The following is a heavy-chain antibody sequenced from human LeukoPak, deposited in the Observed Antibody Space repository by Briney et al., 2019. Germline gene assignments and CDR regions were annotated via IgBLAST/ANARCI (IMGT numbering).Heavy chain of an antibody. CDR1: GFTFSSFG. V-gene: IGHV3-33*01. D-gene: IGHD5-12*01. CDR2: ISYDGTNK. Sequence: GGSLRLSCAASGFTFSSFGMHWVRQAPAKGLEWLAVISYDGTNKYYAESVKGRFTISRDNSKNTLYLQMNSLSAEDTAVYYCARRGAYDFDYWGQGTLVTVSS. CDR3: ARRGAYDFDY. J-gene: IGHJ4*02.